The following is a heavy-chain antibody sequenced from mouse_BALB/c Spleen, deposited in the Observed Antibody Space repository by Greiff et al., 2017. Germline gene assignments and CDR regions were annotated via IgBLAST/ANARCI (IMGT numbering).Heavy chain of an antibody. J-gene: IGHJ3*01. D-gene: IGHD2-2*01. CDR1: GFTFSSYG. Sequence: EVMLVESGGGLVQPGGSLKLSCAASGFTFSSYGMSLVRQTPDKRLELVATINSNGGSTYYPDSVKGRFTISRDNAKNTLYLQMSSLKSEDTAMYYCARSGGYPWFAYWGQGTLVTVSA. V-gene: IGHV5-6-3*01. CDR2: INSNGGST. CDR3: ARSGGYPWFAY.